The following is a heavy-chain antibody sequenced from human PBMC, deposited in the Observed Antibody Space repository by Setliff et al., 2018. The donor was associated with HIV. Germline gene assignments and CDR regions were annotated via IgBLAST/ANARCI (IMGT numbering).Heavy chain of an antibody. J-gene: IGHJ3*02. CDR2: ISAYNGDT. Sequence: ASVKVSCKASGYTFTGYAISWVRQAPGQGLEWLGWISAYNGDTNYAQKVQGRVSMTMDTSTSTAYMELRSLRSDDMAVYYCARRGVFDAFDIWGQGTMVTVSS. CDR3: ARRGVFDAFDI. CDR1: GYTFTGYA. D-gene: IGHD6-13*01. V-gene: IGHV1-18*03.